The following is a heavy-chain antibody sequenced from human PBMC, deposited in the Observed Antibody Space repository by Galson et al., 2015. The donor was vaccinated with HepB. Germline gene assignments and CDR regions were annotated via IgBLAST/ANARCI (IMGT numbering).Heavy chain of an antibody. Sequence: SVKVSCKASGYTFTSYYMHWVRQAPGQGLEWMGIINPSGGSTRYAQKLQGRVTMTRDTSTSTVYMELSSLRSEDTAVYYCACGSHGAFDIWGQGTMVTVSS. J-gene: IGHJ3*02. CDR3: ACGSHGAFDI. CDR2: INPSGGST. CDR1: GYTFTSYY. V-gene: IGHV1-46*04. D-gene: IGHD1-26*01.